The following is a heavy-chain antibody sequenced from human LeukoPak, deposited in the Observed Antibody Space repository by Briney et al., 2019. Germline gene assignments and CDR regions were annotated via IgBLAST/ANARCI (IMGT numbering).Heavy chain of an antibody. Sequence: TGGSLRLSCAASGFTFSSYSMNWVHQAPGKGLEWVSSISSSSSYIYYADSVKGRFTISRDNAKNSLYLQMNSLRAEDTAVYYCARVRQTYYDSSGFHAFDIWGQGTMVTVSS. CDR1: GFTFSSYS. CDR2: ISSSSSYI. CDR3: ARVRQTYYDSSGFHAFDI. J-gene: IGHJ3*02. V-gene: IGHV3-21*01. D-gene: IGHD3-22*01.